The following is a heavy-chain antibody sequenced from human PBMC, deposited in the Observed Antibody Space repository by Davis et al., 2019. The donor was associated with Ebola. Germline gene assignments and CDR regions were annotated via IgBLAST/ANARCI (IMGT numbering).Heavy chain of an antibody. CDR2: INGGNGYT. V-gene: IGHV1-3*01. Sequence: ASVKVSCKASGYTFTSYAMNWVRQAPGQGLEWMGWINGGNGYTKYSQKFQGRVTFTRDSSASTAYMELRSLRSEDTAVYYCARGGVDYYGSGSDYKYYLDYWGQGTLVTVSS. J-gene: IGHJ4*02. CDR3: ARGGVDYYGSGSDYKYYLDY. D-gene: IGHD3-10*01. CDR1: GYTFTSYA.